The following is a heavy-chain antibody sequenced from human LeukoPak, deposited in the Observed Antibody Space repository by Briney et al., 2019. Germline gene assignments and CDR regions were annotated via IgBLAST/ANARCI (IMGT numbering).Heavy chain of an antibody. CDR1: GGSISSSSYY. Sequence: SETLSLTCTVSGGSISSSSYYWGWIRQPPGKGLEWIGSIYYSGSTYYNPSLKGRVTISVDTSKNQFSLKLSSVTAADTAVYYCARGADIVVVPAEVGMDVWGQGTTVTVSS. D-gene: IGHD2-2*01. J-gene: IGHJ6*02. CDR2: IYYSGST. CDR3: ARGADIVVVPAEVGMDV. V-gene: IGHV4-39*01.